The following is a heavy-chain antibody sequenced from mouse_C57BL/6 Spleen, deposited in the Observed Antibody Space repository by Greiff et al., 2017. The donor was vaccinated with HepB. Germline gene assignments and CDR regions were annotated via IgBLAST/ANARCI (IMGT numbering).Heavy chain of an antibody. CDR1: GYTFTSYW. D-gene: IGHD2-4*01. V-gene: IGHV1-64*01. CDR2: IHPNSGST. J-gene: IGHJ3*01. Sequence: VQLQQSGAELVKPGASVKLSCKASGYTFTSYWMHWVKQRPGQGLEWIGMIHPNSGSTNYNEKFKSKATLTVDKSSSTAYMQLSSLTSEDSAVYYCARPYDYDRVFAYWGQGTLVTVSA. CDR3: ARPYDYDRVFAY.